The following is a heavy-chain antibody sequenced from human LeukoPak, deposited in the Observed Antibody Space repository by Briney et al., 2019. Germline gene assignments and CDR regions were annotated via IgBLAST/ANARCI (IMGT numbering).Heavy chain of an antibody. D-gene: IGHD1-26*01. J-gene: IGHJ5*02. Sequence: GASVKVSCKASGYTFTSYDINWVRQATGQGLEWMGWMNPNSSNTGYAQKFQGRVTITRNTSISTAYMELSSLRSEDTAVYYCARRRPVGATPFDPWGQGTLVTVSS. V-gene: IGHV1-8*03. CDR1: GYTFTSYD. CDR2: MNPNSSNT. CDR3: ARRRPVGATPFDP.